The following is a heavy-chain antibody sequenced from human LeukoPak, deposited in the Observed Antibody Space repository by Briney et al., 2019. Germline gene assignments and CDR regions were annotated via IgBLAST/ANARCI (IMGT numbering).Heavy chain of an antibody. CDR2: ISSSSTI. CDR3: ARGDHSSGYYLDY. D-gene: IGHD3-22*01. CDR1: GFTFSSYN. Sequence: GGSLRLSCAASGFTFSSYNMNWVRQAPGKGLEWVSYISSSSTINYADSVKGRFTISRDNAKNSLYLQMNSLRAEDTAVYYCARGDHSSGYYLDYWGQGTLVTVSS. J-gene: IGHJ4*02. V-gene: IGHV3-48*01.